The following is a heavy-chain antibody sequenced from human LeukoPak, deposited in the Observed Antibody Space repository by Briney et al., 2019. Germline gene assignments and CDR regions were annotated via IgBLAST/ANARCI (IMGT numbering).Heavy chain of an antibody. J-gene: IGHJ4*02. CDR1: GYPFSGHY. CDR3: AREDEWELAIDF. Sequence: ASVKVSCKPSGYPFSGHYINWVRHAPGQGLEWMGWIKPNSGDTNYAQKFQGRLTMTRDTTISTVYMELSRLTSDDTAVYYCAREDEWELAIDFWGQGTLITVSS. D-gene: IGHD1-26*01. V-gene: IGHV1-2*02. CDR2: IKPNSGDT.